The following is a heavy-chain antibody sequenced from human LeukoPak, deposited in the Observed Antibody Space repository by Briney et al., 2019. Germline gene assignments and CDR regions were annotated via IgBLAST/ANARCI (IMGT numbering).Heavy chain of an antibody. J-gene: IGHJ4*02. CDR1: GYTFSGTGWY. CDR3: ARDGPAQMVDFDY. Sequence: GDSVKVPYKASGYTFSGTGWYLSWLRQAPPQGLACMGWIYPNNGATRYAPKFQGRVAKNKDTSISTAYMELSRLRPDDTAVYYCARDGPAQMVDFDYWGQGTLVTVSS. D-gene: IGHD3-10*01. V-gene: IGHV1-2*02. CDR2: IYPNNGAT.